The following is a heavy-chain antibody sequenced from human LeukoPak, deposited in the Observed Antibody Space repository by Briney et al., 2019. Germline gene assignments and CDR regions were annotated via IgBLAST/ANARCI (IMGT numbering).Heavy chain of an antibody. CDR2: INPNSGGT. CDR1: GYTFTGYY. V-gene: IGHV1-2*02. D-gene: IGHD5-12*01. Sequence: ASVKVSCKASGYTFTGYYMHWVRQAPGQELEWMGWINPNSGGTNYAQKFQGRVTMTRDTSISTAYMELSRLRSDDTAVYYCARVPGLRLGFDYWGQGTLVTVSS. J-gene: IGHJ4*02. CDR3: ARVPGLRLGFDY.